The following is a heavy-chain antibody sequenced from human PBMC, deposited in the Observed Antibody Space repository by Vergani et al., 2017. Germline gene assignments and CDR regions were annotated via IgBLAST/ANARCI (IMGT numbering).Heavy chain of an antibody. V-gene: IGHV3-30-3*01. J-gene: IGHJ4*02. CDR3: ARDPRLHYDILTGYYPLDY. CDR2: ISYDGSNK. D-gene: IGHD3-9*01. Sequence: VQLVESGGGLVKPGGSLRLSCAASGFTFSSYAMHWVRQAPGKGLEWVAVISYDGSNKYYADSVKGRFTISRDNSKNTLYLQMNSLRAEDTAVYYCARDPRLHYDILTGYYPLDYWGQGTLVTVSS. CDR1: GFTFSSYA.